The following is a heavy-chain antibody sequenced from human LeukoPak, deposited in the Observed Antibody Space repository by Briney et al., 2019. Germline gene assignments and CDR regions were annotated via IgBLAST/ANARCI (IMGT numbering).Heavy chain of an antibody. CDR2: IYSGGST. Sequence: GGSLRLSCAASGFTVSSNYMSWVRQAPGKGLEWVSVIYSGGSTYYADSVKGRFTISRDNSKNTLYLQMNSLRAEDTAVYYCARLRYYYDSSGDNYFDYWGQGTLVTVSS. J-gene: IGHJ4*02. CDR1: GFTVSSNY. V-gene: IGHV3-53*01. D-gene: IGHD3-22*01. CDR3: ARLRYYYDSSGDNYFDY.